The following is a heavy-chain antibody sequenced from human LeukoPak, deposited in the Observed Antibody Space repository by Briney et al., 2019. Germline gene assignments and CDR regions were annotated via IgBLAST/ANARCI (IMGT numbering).Heavy chain of an antibody. CDR2: ISSSSSYI. D-gene: IGHD3-10*01. V-gene: IGHV3-21*04. J-gene: IGHJ4*02. CDR3: ARDSSMLRGPLVIYYFDF. Sequence: GGSLRLSCAASGFTFSSYSMNWVRQAPGKGLEWVSSISSSSSYIYYADSVKGRFTISRDNSKNTLYLQMNSLRVEDTAVYYCARDSSMLRGPLVIYYFDFWGQGTLVTVSS. CDR1: GFTFSSYS.